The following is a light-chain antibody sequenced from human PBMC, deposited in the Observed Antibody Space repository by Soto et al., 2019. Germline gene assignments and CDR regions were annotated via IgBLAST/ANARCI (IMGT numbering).Light chain of an antibody. Sequence: QYPGALSFAGCERDKLCCRASPRVSSNLAWYQQRPGQAPTLLIYGASARATGTPARFSGSGSGTEFTLTISSLQSEDFAVYYCQQYNNCLYTFSQGTKVYIK. CDR1: PRVSSN. J-gene: IGKJ2*01. V-gene: IGKV3-15*01. CDR3: QQYNNCLYT. CDR2: GAS.